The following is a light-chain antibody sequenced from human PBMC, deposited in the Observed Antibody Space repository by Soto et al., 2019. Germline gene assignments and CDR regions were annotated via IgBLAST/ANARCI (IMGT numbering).Light chain of an antibody. Sequence: EIVMTQSPATLSVSPGERATVSCRASHTVSSNLAWYQQKPGQVPRLLIYGPSTRASGIPDRFSGSGFGTEFTLTINSLQSEDFAVYYCHQYHNWPMTFGQGTRLEIK. CDR2: GPS. CDR1: HTVSSN. J-gene: IGKJ5*01. CDR3: HQYHNWPMT. V-gene: IGKV3-15*01.